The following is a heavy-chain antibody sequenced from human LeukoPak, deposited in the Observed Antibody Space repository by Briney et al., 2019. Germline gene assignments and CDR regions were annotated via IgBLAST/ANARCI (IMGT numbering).Heavy chain of an antibody. D-gene: IGHD4-23*01. J-gene: IGHJ4*02. CDR2: IYTSGST. CDR1: GDSISSGIHY. CDR3: ARDFGYGGWLPFDY. V-gene: IGHV4-61*02. Sequence: PSETLSLTCTVSGDSISSGIHYWNWIRQPAGKGLEWSGRIYTSGSTNYNPSLKSRVTISVDTSKNQFSLKLSSVTAADTAVYYCARDFGYGGWLPFDYWGQGTLVTVSS.